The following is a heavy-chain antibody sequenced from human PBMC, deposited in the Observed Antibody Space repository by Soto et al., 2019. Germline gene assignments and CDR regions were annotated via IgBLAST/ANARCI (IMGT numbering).Heavy chain of an antibody. CDR1: GGSISSSSYS. V-gene: IGHV4-39*07. Sequence: PSETLSLTCTVSGGSISSSSYSWGWIRQPPGKGLEWLGTFYYSGTTHYSASLRSRVSISVDTSKNQFSLDLSSVTAADTAVYYCATMGTPVTGLYYFDYWGQGTLVTVSS. CDR2: FYYSGTT. J-gene: IGHJ4*02. D-gene: IGHD4-17*01. CDR3: ATMGTPVTGLYYFDY.